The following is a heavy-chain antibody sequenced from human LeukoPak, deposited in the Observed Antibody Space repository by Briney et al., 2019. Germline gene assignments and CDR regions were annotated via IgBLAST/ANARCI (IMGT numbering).Heavy chain of an antibody. CDR2: FDPDDGET. CDR1: GYSLTELS. D-gene: IGHD2-2*01. J-gene: IGHJ4*02. V-gene: IGHV1-24*01. CDR3: ATGTIYCSSCSGDY. Sequence: EASVKVSCKVSGYSLTELSMHWVRQAPGKGLEWMGGFDPDDGETPLFAQKFQGRVSMIEDTSTDTAYMELSSLSSEDTAVYYCATGTIYCSSCSGDYWGQGTLVTVSS.